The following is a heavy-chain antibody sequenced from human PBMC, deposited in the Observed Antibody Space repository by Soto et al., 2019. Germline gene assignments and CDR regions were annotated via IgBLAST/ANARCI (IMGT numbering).Heavy chain of an antibody. V-gene: IGHV3-7*01. CDR2: IKQDGSEK. Sequence: EVQLVESGGGLVQPGGSLRLSCAASGFTSRTYWMSWVRQAPGKGLEWVANIKQDGSEKYYVDSVKGRFTISRDSAKNSLYLQMNSLRVEDTAVYYCARAMEFYSNWYDYWGQGTLVTVSS. D-gene: IGHD1-1*01. CDR1: GFTSRTYW. J-gene: IGHJ5*01. CDR3: ARAMEFYSNWYDY.